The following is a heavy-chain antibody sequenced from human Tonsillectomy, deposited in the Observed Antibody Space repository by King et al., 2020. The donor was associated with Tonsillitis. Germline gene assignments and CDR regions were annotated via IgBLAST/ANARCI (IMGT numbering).Heavy chain of an antibody. Sequence: QLVQSGAEVKKPGASVKVSCKASGYTFTSYDINWVRQATGQGLEWMGWMNPNSGNTGYAQKFQGRVTMTRNTSISTAYMELSSLRSGDTAVYYCARGGTTRRYYYYYMDVWGKGTTVTVSS. J-gene: IGHJ6*03. V-gene: IGHV1-8*01. CDR3: ARGGTTRRYYYYYMDV. D-gene: IGHD4-11*01. CDR2: MNPNSGNT. CDR1: GYTFTSYD.